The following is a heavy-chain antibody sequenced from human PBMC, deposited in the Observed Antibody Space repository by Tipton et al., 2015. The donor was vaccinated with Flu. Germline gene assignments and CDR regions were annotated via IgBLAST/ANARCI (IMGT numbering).Heavy chain of an antibody. CDR3: ASDFFGRFGRRYYFDY. V-gene: IGHV4-39*07. CDR2: LYFTGNT. CDR1: GDSISINNDS. Sequence: TLSLTCSVSGDSISINNDSWGWIRQPPGKGLEWIGSLYFTGNTYYNPTLRSRVSISVDMSKNHFSLTLNSVTVADTAVYYCASDFFGRFGRRYYFDYWGQGTHVTVSS. J-gene: IGHJ4*02. D-gene: IGHD3/OR15-3a*01.